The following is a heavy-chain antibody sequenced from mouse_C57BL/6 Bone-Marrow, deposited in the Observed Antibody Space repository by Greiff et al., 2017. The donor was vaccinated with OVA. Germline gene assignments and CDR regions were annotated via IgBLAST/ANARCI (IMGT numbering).Heavy chain of an antibody. J-gene: IGHJ4*01. D-gene: IGHD2-5*01. CDR1: GYSITSGYY. V-gene: IGHV3-6*01. Sequence: EVQLQESGPGLVKPSQSLSLTCSVTGYSITSGYYWNWIRQFPGNKLEWMGYISYDGSNNYNPSLKNRISITRDTSKNQFFLKLNSVTTEDTATYYCARAGVYSNYAMDYWGQGTSVTVSS. CDR3: ARAGVYSNYAMDY. CDR2: ISYDGSN.